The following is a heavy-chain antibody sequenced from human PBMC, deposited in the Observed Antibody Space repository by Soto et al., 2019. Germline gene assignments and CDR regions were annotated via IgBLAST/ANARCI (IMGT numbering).Heavy chain of an antibody. J-gene: IGHJ3*02. Sequence: SLRLSCAASGFTFDDYAMHWGRQAPGKGLEWVSGISWNSGSIGYADSVKGRFTISRDNAKNSLYLQMNSLRAEDTALYYCAKETATGGGAFEIYGQGKRVTVSS. CDR2: ISWNSGSI. CDR1: GFTFDDYA. CDR3: AKETATGGGAFEI. V-gene: IGHV3-9*01. D-gene: IGHD2-8*02.